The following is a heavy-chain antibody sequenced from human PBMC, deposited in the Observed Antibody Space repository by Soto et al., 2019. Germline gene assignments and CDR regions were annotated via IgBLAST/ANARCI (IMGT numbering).Heavy chain of an antibody. J-gene: IGHJ5*02. D-gene: IGHD3-9*01. V-gene: IGHV3-21*01. CDR1: GFTFSSYS. Sequence: PGGSLRLSCAASGFTFSSYSMNWVRQAPGKGLEWVSSISSSSSYIYYADSVKGRFTISRDNAKNSLYLQMNSLRAEDTAVYYCARDALVEYYDILTGYINWFDPWGQGTLVTVSS. CDR2: ISSSSSYI. CDR3: ARDALVEYYDILTGYINWFDP.